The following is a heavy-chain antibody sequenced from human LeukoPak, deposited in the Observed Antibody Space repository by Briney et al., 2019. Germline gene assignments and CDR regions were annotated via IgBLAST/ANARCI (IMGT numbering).Heavy chain of an antibody. Sequence: PGGSLRLSCAASGFTFSSYNMNWVRQAPGKGLEWVSYISRSSGTIYYADSVKGRFTISRDNAKNSLYLQMNSLKTEDTAVYYCTRVSSRGIVATGGQGTLVTVSS. D-gene: IGHD5-12*01. CDR1: GFTFSSYN. CDR2: ISRSSGTI. J-gene: IGHJ4*02. CDR3: TRVSSRGIVAT. V-gene: IGHV3-48*04.